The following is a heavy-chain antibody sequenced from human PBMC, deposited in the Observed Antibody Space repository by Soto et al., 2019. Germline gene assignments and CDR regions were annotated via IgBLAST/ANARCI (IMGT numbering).Heavy chain of an antibody. CDR2: IYPSGRST. V-gene: IGHV1-46*01. D-gene: IGHD3-3*01. CDR3: ARVLRFVETGTVPSFHYYYFNGMDF. CDR1: RWILIHYY. J-gene: IGHJ6*02. Sequence: ASVPVSLLACRWILIHYYMHSLGQAPSQGREWMGIIYPSGRSTRNLQKFQGRVTMSRDTSTSTDYMELSSLRYEDTAVYYCARVLRFVETGTVPSFHYYYFNGMDFWGQGTTVTVSS.